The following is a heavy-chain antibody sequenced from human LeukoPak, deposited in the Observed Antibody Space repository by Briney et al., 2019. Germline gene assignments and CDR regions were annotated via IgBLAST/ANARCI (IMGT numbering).Heavy chain of an antibody. J-gene: IGHJ4*02. CDR3: AKEVDTAMSAGYY. V-gene: IGHV3-30*02. D-gene: IGHD5-18*01. CDR2: IRYDGSNK. CDR1: GFTFSSYG. Sequence: GGSLRLSCAASGFTFSSYGMHWVRQAPGKGLEWVAFIRYDGSNKYYADSVKGRFTISRDNSKNTLYLQMNSLRAEDTAVYYCAKEVDTAMSAGYYWGQGTLVTVSS.